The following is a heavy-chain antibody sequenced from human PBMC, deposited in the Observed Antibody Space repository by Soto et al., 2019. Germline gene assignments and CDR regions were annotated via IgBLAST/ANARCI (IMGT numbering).Heavy chain of an antibody. CDR3: ARGEQYSGRIFDY. J-gene: IGHJ4*01. CDR2: TYYRSKWYY. V-gene: IGHV6-1*01. CDR1: GDSVSSNSAG. Sequence: SQTLSLTCAIAGDSVSSNSAGWSWVRQSPSRGLEWLGRTYYRSKWYYEYAVSVRGRITINPDTSKNQYSLQLNSVTPEDTAVYFCARGEQYSGRIFDYWGQGALVTVSS. D-gene: IGHD1-26*01.